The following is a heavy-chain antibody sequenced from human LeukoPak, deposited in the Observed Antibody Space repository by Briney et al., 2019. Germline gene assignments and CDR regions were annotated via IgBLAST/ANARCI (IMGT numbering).Heavy chain of an antibody. Sequence: ASVKVSCKASGYTFTGYYMHWVRQAPGQGLEWMGWINPNSGGTNYAQKFQGRVTMTRDTSTSTVYMELRSLRSDDTAVYYCARLVCSSTTCYSFYFDYWGQGTLVTVSS. CDR3: ARLVCSSTTCYSFYFDY. D-gene: IGHD2-2*02. CDR2: INPNSGGT. V-gene: IGHV1-2*02. J-gene: IGHJ4*02. CDR1: GYTFTGYY.